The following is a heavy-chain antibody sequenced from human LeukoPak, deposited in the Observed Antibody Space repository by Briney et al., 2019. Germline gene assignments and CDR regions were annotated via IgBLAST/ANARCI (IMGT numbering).Heavy chain of an antibody. CDR1: GFTFSTYA. Sequence: GGSLRLSCAASGFTFSTYAMHWVRQAPGKGLEWVAVIPYDGSNKYYADSVKGRFTISRENSKNRLYLQMNSLRAEDTAVYYGARAEGYGGELDSWGQGTLVTVSS. CDR2: IPYDGSNK. J-gene: IGHJ4*02. V-gene: IGHV3-30*04. CDR3: ARAEGYGGELDS. D-gene: IGHD4-23*01.